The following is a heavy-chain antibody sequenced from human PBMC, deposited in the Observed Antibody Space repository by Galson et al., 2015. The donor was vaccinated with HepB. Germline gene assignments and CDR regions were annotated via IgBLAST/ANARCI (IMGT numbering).Heavy chain of an antibody. D-gene: IGHD3-22*01. CDR3: ARSAYGTMIGLVAFDI. V-gene: IGHV3-21*01. CDR1: TFIFSTYS. J-gene: IGHJ3*02. Sequence: SLRLSCAASTFIFSTYSMNWVRQAPGKGLEWVSPISSSSSYIYYADSVKGRFTISRDNAKNSLYLQMNSLRAEDTAVYYCARSAYGTMIGLVAFDIWGQGTMVTVSS. CDR2: ISSSSSYI.